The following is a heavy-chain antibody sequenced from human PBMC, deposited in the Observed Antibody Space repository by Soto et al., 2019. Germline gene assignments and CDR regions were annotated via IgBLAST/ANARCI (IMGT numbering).Heavy chain of an antibody. D-gene: IGHD6-19*01. J-gene: IGHJ3*02. CDR3: ATIAVAGVEVDAFDI. CDR2: IYPGDSDT. Sequence: LGESLKISCKGSGYSFTSYWIGWVRQMPGKGLEWMGIIYPGDSDTRYSPSFQGQVTISADKSISTAYLQWSSLKASDTAMYYCATIAVAGVEVDAFDIWGQGTMVTVSS. CDR1: GYSFTSYW. V-gene: IGHV5-51*01.